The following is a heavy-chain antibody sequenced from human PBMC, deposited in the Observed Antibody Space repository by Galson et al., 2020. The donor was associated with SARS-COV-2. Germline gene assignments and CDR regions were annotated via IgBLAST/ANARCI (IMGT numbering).Heavy chain of an antibody. CDR2: ISYDGSNK. D-gene: IGHD1-26*01. CDR3: ARTGGSYMDY. J-gene: IGHJ4*02. Sequence: TGGSLRLSCAASGFTFSSYAMHWVRQAPGKGLEWVAVISYDGSNKYYADSVKGQFTISRDNSKNTLYLQMNSLRAEDTAVYYCARTGGSYMDYWGQGTLVTVSS. V-gene: IGHV3-30-3*01. CDR1: GFTFSSYA.